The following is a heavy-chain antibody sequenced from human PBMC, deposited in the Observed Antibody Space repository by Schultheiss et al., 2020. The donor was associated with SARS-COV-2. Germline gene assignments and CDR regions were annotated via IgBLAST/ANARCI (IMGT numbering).Heavy chain of an antibody. J-gene: IGHJ4*02. CDR1: GGSFSGYY. Sequence: SETLSLTCAVYGGSFSGYYWCWIRQPPGKGLEWIGEINHSGSTNYNPSLKSRVTISVDTSKNQYSLKLSSVTAADTAVYYCARARTLVETVDYWGQGTLVNVSS. D-gene: IGHD5-18*01. CDR2: INHSGST. V-gene: IGHV4-34*01. CDR3: ARARTLVETVDY.